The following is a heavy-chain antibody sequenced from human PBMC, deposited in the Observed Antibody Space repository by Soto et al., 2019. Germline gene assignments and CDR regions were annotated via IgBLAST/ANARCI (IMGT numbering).Heavy chain of an antibody. J-gene: IGHJ4*02. CDR1: GGTFSSYA. CDR2: IIPIFGTA. V-gene: IGHV1-69*13. CDR3: ARDLGYSYGKNYFDY. Sequence: SVKVSCKASGGTFSSYAISWVRQAPGQGLEWMGGIIPIFGTANYAQKFQGRVTITADESTSTAYMELSSLRSEDTAVYYCARDLGYSYGKNYFDYWGQGTLVTVSS. D-gene: IGHD5-18*01.